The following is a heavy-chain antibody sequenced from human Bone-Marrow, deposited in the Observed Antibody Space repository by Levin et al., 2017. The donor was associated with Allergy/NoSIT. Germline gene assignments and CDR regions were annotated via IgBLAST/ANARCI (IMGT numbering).Heavy chain of an antibody. CDR2: IYYTGST. Sequence: SETLSLTCTVSGGSISRRDYYCSWIRQPPGKGLEWIGYIYYTGSTYYNPSLKSRITISADTSKNQFSPTLNSVTAADTAVYYCARGRDPTENWNFVIEQWGQGTLVTVPS. CDR1: GGSISRRDYY. D-gene: IGHD1-7*01. V-gene: IGHV4-30-4*01. J-gene: IGHJ4*02. CDR3: ARGRDPTENWNFVIEQ.